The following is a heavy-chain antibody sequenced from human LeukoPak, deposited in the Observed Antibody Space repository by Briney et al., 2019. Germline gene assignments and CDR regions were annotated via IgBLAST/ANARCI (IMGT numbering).Heavy chain of an antibody. D-gene: IGHD3-22*01. V-gene: IGHV1-24*01. CDR1: GYTLTELS. J-gene: IGHJ4*02. CDR3: ATGYYYDSSGYYGQMPYY. Sequence: GASVKDSCKVSGYTLTELSMHWVRQAPGKGLVWMGGFDPEDGETIYAQKFQGRVTMTEDTSTDTAYMEVSSLRSEDTAAYYCATGYYYDSSGYYGQMPYYWGQGTLVTVSS. CDR2: FDPEDGET.